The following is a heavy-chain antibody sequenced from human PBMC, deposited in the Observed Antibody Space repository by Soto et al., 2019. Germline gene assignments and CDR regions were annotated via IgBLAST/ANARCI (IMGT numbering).Heavy chain of an antibody. V-gene: IGHV4-31*03. Sequence: QVQLQESGPGLVKPSQTLSLTCTVSGGSISSGGYCWSWIRHHPGKGLEWIGYIYYSGKTYYNPSLKSRVTISEDTSKNQVSLKVSSVTAADTAVYYCARSGTYYKYYDYHGLDVWGQGTTVTVSS. CDR2: IYYSGKT. J-gene: IGHJ6*02. CDR3: ARSGTYYKYYDYHGLDV. CDR1: GGSISSGGYC. D-gene: IGHD3-10*01.